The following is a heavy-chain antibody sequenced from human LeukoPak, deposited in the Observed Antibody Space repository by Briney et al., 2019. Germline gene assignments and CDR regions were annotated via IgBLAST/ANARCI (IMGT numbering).Heavy chain of an antibody. Sequence: SETLSLTCAVSGYSISSGYYWRWIRQPPGKGLEWIGSIYHSGSTYYNPSLKSRVTISVDTSKNQFSLKLSSVTAADTAVYYCARHITYVSSSFGYWGQGTLVTVSS. D-gene: IGHD6-6*01. V-gene: IGHV4-38-2*01. CDR1: GYSISSGYY. CDR3: ARHITYVSSSFGY. J-gene: IGHJ4*02. CDR2: IYHSGST.